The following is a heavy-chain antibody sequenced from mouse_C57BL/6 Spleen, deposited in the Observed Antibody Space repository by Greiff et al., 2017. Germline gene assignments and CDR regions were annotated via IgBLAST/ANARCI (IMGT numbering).Heavy chain of an antibody. D-gene: IGHD2-1*01. CDR2: SRNKANDYTT. Sequence: EVKLQESGGGLVQSGRSLRLSCATSGFTFSDFYLAWVRQAPGKGLEWIAASRNKANDYTTEYSASVKGRCIVSRDTSQSILYLQMNALIAEDTAIYYCARDPLYGNYRYFDVWGTGTTGTVPS. CDR1: GFTFSDFY. V-gene: IGHV7-1*01. J-gene: IGHJ1*03. CDR3: ARDPLYGNYRYFDV.